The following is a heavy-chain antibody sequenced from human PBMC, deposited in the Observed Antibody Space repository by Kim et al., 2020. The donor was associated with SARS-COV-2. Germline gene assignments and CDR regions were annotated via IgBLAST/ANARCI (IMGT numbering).Heavy chain of an antibody. J-gene: IGHJ4*02. V-gene: IGHV3-74*01. D-gene: IGHD3-10*01. CDR2: INSDGSST. CDR3: ARGRRGSGTLTDY. CDR1: GFTFSSYW. Sequence: GESLRLSCAASGFTFSSYWMHWVRQAPGKGLVWVSRINSDGSSTSYADSVKGRFTISRDNAKNTLYLQMNSLRAEDTAGYYCARGRRGSGTLTDYWGQGTLVTVCS.